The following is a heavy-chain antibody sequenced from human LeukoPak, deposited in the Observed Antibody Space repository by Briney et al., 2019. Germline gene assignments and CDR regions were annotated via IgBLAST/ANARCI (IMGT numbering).Heavy chain of an antibody. CDR2: IYYSGST. CDR3: ARVPTYYFGSGTTRRHYYYGMDV. V-gene: IGHV4-59*01. CDR1: GGSISSCY. Sequence: PSETLSLTCTVSGGSISSCYWSWIRQPPGKGLEWIGYIYYSGSTNYNPSLKSRVTISVDTSKNQFSLKLSSVTAADTAVYYCARVPTYYFGSGTTRRHYYYGMDVWGQGTTVTVSS. J-gene: IGHJ6*02. D-gene: IGHD3-10*01.